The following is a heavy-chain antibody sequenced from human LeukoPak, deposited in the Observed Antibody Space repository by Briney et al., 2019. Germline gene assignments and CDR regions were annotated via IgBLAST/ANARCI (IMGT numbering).Heavy chain of an antibody. CDR3: ARAGLGPNISGWFDP. D-gene: IGHD6-19*01. CDR2: IYSGDTT. V-gene: IGHV3-53*01. Sequence: GGSLRLSCAASGFIVTNNYMSWVRQAPGKGLEWVSAIYSGDTTEYAGSVKGRFTISRDNSRNTLYLQMNSLRTEDTAVYYCARAGLGPNISGWFDPWGQGTLVTVSS. J-gene: IGHJ5*02. CDR1: GFIVTNNY.